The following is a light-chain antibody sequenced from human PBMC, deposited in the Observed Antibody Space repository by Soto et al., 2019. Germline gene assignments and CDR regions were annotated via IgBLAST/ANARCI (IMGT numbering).Light chain of an antibody. CDR1: QSVNSY. CDR3: QQRSNWPALT. CDR2: DAS. V-gene: IGKV3-11*01. J-gene: IGKJ4*01. Sequence: EIVLTQSPAPLSLSPGERATLSCRASQSVNSYLAWYQQKPGQGPRLLIYDASNRATGIPARFSGSGSGTDFTLTISSLEPEDFAVYYCQQRSNWPALTFGGGTKVEIK.